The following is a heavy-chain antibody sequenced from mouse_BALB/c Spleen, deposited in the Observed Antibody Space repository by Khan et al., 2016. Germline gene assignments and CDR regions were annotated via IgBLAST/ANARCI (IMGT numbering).Heavy chain of an antibody. CDR1: GYSFTGYY. Sequence: LVKTGASVKISCKASGYSFTGYYMHWVKQSHGKSLEWIGYISCYNGATSYNQKFTGKATFTVDTSSSTAYMQFSSLTSEDSAVYYCTVSMSSGYEAMDYVGQGTSVTVSS. CDR3: TVSMSSGYEAMDY. J-gene: IGHJ4*01. D-gene: IGHD3-1*01. V-gene: IGHV1S34*01. CDR2: ISCYNGAT.